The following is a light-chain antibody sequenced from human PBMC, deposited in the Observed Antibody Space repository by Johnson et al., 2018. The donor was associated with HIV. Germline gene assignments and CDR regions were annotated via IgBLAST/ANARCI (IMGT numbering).Light chain of an antibody. J-gene: IGLJ1*01. V-gene: IGLV1-51*01. CDR3: GTWDSSLSVGGV. Sequence: QSVLTQPPSVSAAPGQKVTISCSGSSSNIGNNYVSWYQQLPGTAPKLLIYDNNKRPSGIPDRFSGSKSGTSATLGITGLQTGDEADYYCGTWDSSLSVGGVIGTGTKVTVL. CDR2: DNN. CDR1: SSNIGNNY.